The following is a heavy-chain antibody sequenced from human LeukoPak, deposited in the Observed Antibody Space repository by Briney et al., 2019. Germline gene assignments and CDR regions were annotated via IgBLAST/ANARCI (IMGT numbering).Heavy chain of an antibody. D-gene: IGHD4-17*01. Sequence: KPGGSLRLSCAASGFTFSTYSMNWVRQAPGKGLEWVSYISSISSTIYYAYSVSGRFTISRDNAKNSLYLQINSLSKEDNAVYYCASLDYDGEPHRFDPWGQGTLLTVPS. CDR1: GFTFSTYS. J-gene: IGHJ5*02. CDR3: ASLDYDGEPHRFDP. CDR2: ISSISSTI. V-gene: IGHV3-48*02.